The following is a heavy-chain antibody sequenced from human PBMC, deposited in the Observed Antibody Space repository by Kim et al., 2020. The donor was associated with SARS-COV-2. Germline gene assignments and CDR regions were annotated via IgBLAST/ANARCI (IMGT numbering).Heavy chain of an antibody. Sequence: NPSLKSRVTISVNTSKHQFSLNLSSVTAADTAVYYCARERRSRTYYYFDYWGQGTLVTVSS. D-gene: IGHD1-26*01. J-gene: IGHJ4*02. V-gene: IGHV4-59*01. CDR3: ARERRSRTYYYFDY.